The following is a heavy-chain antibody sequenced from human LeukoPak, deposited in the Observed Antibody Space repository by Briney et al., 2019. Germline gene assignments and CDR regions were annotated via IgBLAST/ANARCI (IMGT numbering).Heavy chain of an antibody. CDR3: ARVTTGGYYNC. J-gene: IGHJ4*02. CDR2: IYTSGST. CDR1: GGSISSGSYY. Sequence: PSETLSLTCSVSGGSISSGSYYWSWIRQPAGKGLEWIGRIYTSGSTNNNPSLKSRVTMSFDASNNQFSLRLSSVTAADTAVYYCARVTTGGYYNCWGQGTLVTVSS. D-gene: IGHD3-22*01. V-gene: IGHV4-61*02.